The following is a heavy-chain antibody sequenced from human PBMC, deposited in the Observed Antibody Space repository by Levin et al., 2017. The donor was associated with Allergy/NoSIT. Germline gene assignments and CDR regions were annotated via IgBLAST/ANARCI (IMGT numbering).Heavy chain of an antibody. V-gene: IGHV3-30-3*01. CDR2: ISYDGSNK. J-gene: IGHJ3*02. CDR1: GFTFSSYA. CDR3: ARGSPPVITIFGVVMPGDAFDS. D-gene: IGHD3-3*01. Sequence: GESLKISCAASGFTFSSYAMHWVRQAPGKGLEWVAVISYDGSNKYYADSVKGRFTISRDNSKNTLYLQMNSLRAEDTAVYYCARGSPPVITIFGVVMPGDAFDSWGQGTMVTVSS.